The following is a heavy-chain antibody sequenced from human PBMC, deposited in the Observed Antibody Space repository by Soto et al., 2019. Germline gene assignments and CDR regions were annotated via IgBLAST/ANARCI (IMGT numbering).Heavy chain of an antibody. V-gene: IGHV5-10-1*01. D-gene: IGHD6-13*01. J-gene: IGHJ4*02. Sequence: GESLKISYQGSGYILTTYWISWVRQLPEKGLECMGRIDPTDSYTNYSPSFQGHVTISADKSISTAYLQWSSLKASDTAMYYCARLQAAADDAALTFDSWAQGAALPVSS. CDR2: IDPTDSYT. CDR3: ARLQAAADDAALTFDS. CDR1: GYILTTYW.